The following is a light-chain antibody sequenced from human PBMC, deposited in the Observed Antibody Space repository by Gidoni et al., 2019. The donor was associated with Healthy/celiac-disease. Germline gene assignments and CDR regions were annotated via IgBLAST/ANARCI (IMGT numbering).Light chain of an antibody. CDR2: KAS. CDR1: QRISSW. CDR3: QQYNSYST. J-gene: IGKJ1*01. V-gene: IGKV1-5*03. Sequence: DIQMTQSPSTPSASVGDRVTITCRASQRISSWLAWYQQKPGKAPKLLIYKASSLESGVPSRFSGSGSGTEFTLTISSLQPDDFATYYRQQYNSYSTFGQGTKVEIK.